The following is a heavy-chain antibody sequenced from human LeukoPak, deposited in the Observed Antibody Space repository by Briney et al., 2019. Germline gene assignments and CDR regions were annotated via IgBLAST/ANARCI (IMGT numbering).Heavy chain of an antibody. D-gene: IGHD7-27*01. CDR2: INHSGST. J-gene: IGHJ4*02. CDR1: GGSISGYF. CDR3: ARDPRVLGFDY. Sequence: SETLSLTCAVSGGSISGYFWSWSRQPPGKGLEWIGEINHSGSTNYNPSLKSRVTISVDTSKNQFSLKLSSVTAADTAVYYCARDPRVLGFDYWGQGTLVTVSS. V-gene: IGHV4-34*01.